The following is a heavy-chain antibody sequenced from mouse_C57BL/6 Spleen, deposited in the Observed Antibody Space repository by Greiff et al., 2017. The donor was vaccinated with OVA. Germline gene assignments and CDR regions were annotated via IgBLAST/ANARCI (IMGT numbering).Heavy chain of an antibody. CDR1: GYAFRSSW. Sequence: VQLQQSGPELVKPGASVKISCKASGYAFRSSWMNWVKQRPGKGLEWIGRIYPGDGDTNYNGKFKGKATLTADKSSSTAYMQLSSLTSEDSAVYFCARSSSYDFDYWGQGTTLTVSS. CDR2: IYPGDGDT. J-gene: IGHJ2*01. D-gene: IGHD1-1*01. V-gene: IGHV1-82*01. CDR3: ARSSSYDFDY.